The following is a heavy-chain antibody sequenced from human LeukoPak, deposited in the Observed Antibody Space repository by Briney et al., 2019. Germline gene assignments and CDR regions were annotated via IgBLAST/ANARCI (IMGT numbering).Heavy chain of an antibody. CDR3: SRGRSGTYLLAELDY. J-gene: IGHJ4*02. V-gene: IGHV1-8*01. D-gene: IGHD1-26*01. Sequence: ASVKVSCKASGYTFTGYDIHWVRHATGQGLEWMGWMNPDSGNAGSARKFQGRVTSTRDTSISIAFMELSSLRSDDTAVYFCSRGRSGTYLLAELDYWGQGALVTVSS. CDR1: GYTFTGYD. CDR2: MNPDSGNA.